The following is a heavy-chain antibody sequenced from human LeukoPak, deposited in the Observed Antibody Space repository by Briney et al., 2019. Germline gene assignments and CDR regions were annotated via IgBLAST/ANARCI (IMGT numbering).Heavy chain of an antibody. CDR1: GFTFNNAW. Sequence: GGSLRLSCAASGFTFNNAWMNWVRQAPGKGLEWVGRIRSKNVGGTTDCAAPVKGRFTISRDDSKNTVYLQMNSLKIEDTAVYYCTSHAAFDPWGQGTLVTVSS. V-gene: IGHV3-15*01. CDR2: IRSKNVGGTT. J-gene: IGHJ5*02. CDR3: TSHAAFDP.